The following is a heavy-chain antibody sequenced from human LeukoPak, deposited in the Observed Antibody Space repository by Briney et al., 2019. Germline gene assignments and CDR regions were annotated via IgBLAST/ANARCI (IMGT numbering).Heavy chain of an antibody. Sequence: SVKVSCKASGGTFSSYAMSWVRQAPGQGLEWMGRIIPILGIANYAQKFQGRVTITADKSTSTVYMELSSLRSEDTAVYYCARDGGPAAQSALFAVYSGMDVWGQGTTVTVSS. V-gene: IGHV1-69*04. J-gene: IGHJ6*02. CDR2: IIPILGIA. D-gene: IGHD2-2*01. CDR1: GGTFSSYA. CDR3: ARDGGPAAQSALFAVYSGMDV.